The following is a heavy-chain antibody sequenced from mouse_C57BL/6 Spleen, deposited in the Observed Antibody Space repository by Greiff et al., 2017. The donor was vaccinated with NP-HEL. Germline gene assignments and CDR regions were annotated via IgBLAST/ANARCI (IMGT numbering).Heavy chain of an antibody. CDR2: IHPNSGST. CDR3: DRWMGLAGDY. J-gene: IGHJ2*01. V-gene: IGHV1-64*01. CDR1: GYTFTSYW. D-gene: IGHD3-3*01. Sequence: QVQLQQPGAELVKPGASVKLSCKASGYTFTSYWMHWVKQRPGQGLEWIGMIHPNSGSTNYNEKFKSKATLTVDKSSSTAYMQLSSLTSEDSAVYYCDRWMGLAGDYWGQGTTLTVSS.